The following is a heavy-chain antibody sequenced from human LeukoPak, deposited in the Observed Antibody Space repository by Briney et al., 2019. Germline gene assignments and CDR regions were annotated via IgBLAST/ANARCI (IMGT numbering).Heavy chain of an antibody. CDR1: GYTLTELS. CDR3: AKERRHVLRYFDWLGYNWFDP. Sequence: ASVKVSCKVSGYTLTELSMHWVRQAPGKGLEWMGGFDPEDGETIYAQKFQGRVTMTEDTSTDTAYMELSSLRSEDTAVYYCAKERRHVLRYFDWLGYNWFDPWGQGTLVTVSS. V-gene: IGHV1-24*01. CDR2: FDPEDGET. D-gene: IGHD3-9*01. J-gene: IGHJ5*02.